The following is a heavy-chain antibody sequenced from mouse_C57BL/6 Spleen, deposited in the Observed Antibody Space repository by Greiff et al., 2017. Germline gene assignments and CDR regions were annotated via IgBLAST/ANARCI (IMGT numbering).Heavy chain of an antibody. CDR3: ARIYGNPWYFDV. D-gene: IGHD2-1*01. J-gene: IGHJ1*03. V-gene: IGHV1-55*01. CDR2: IYPGSGST. CDR1: GYTFTSYW. Sequence: VQLQQPGAELVKPGASVKMSCKASGYTFTSYWITWVKQRPGQGLEWIGDIYPGSGSTNYNEKFKSKATLTVDTSSSTAYMQLSSLTSEDSAIYYCARIYGNPWYFDVWGTGTTVTVSS.